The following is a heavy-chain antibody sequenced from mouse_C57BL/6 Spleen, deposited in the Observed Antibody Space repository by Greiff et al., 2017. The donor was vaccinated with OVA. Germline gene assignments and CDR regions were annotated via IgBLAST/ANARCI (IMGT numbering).Heavy chain of an antibody. CDR3: ASPLDGSYAMDY. Sequence: EVHLVESGGGLVQPGGSLSLSCAASGFTFTDYYMSWVRQPPGKALAWLGFIRNKANGYTTDYSASVKGRFTISRDNSQRILYLQMNALRAEDSATYYCASPLDGSYAMDYWGQGTSVTVSS. CDR2: IRNKANGYTT. V-gene: IGHV7-3*01. D-gene: IGHD2-3*01. CDR1: GFTFTDYY. J-gene: IGHJ4*01.